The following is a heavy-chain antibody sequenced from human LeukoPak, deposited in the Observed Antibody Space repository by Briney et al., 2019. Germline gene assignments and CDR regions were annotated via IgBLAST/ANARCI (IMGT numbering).Heavy chain of an antibody. V-gene: IGHV4-34*01. J-gene: IGHJ4*02. Sequence: PSETLSLTCAVYGGSFSGYYWSWIRQPPGKGLEWIGEINHSGSTNYNPSLKSRVTISVDTSKNQFSLKLSSVTAADTAVYYCARARWYQPATGFDYWGQGTLVTVSS. D-gene: IGHD2-2*01. CDR3: ARARWYQPATGFDY. CDR2: INHSGST. CDR1: GGSFSGYY.